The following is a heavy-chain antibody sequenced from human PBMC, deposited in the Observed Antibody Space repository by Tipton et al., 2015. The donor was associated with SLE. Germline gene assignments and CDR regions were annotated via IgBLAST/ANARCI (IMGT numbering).Heavy chain of an antibody. J-gene: IGHJ4*02. CDR2: ISGGGGVK. Sequence: SLRLSCAASGFTFSSYAMNWVRQAPGKGLEWVSVISGGGGVKLYADSVKGRFTVSRDDSRNTLSLQMSRLRAEDTAVYYCAKDTRRYFDWLSYLDSWGQGTPVTVSS. D-gene: IGHD3-9*01. V-gene: IGHV3-23*01. CDR3: AKDTRRYFDWLSYLDS. CDR1: GFTFSSYA.